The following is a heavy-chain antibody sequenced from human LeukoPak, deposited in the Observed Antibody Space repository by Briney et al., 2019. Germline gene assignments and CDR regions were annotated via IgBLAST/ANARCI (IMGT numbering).Heavy chain of an antibody. J-gene: IGHJ4*02. CDR1: GFAVSNDY. CDR2: IHTDGAT. D-gene: IGHD3-3*01. CDR3: ARDRPWGGLNGFDY. Sequence: GGSLRLSCADSGFAVSNDYMSWGRQAPGEGVEWVSVIHTDGATYYSASVTGRFTISRDFSKTTLYLRMNSLRAEDTAIYYGARDRPWGGLNGFDYWGQGTLVTVAS. V-gene: IGHV3-53*01.